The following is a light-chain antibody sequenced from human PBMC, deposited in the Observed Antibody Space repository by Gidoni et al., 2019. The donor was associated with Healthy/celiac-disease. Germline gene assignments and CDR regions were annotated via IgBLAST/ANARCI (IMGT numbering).Light chain of an antibody. CDR1: QSVLYSSNNKNY. V-gene: IGKV4-1*01. CDR3: QQYYSIPLT. J-gene: IGKJ3*01. CDR2: WAS. Sequence: DIVMTQSPDSLAVSLGERATFNCKSSQSVLYSSNNKNYLAWYQQKPGQPPKLLIYWASTRESGVPDRFSGSGSGTDFTLTISSLQAEDVAVYYCQQYYSIPLTFGPXTKVDVK.